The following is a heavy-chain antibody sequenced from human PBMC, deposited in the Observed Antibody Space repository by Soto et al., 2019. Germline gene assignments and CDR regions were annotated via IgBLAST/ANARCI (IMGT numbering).Heavy chain of an antibody. D-gene: IGHD2-2*01. J-gene: IGHJ4*02. V-gene: IGHV4-31*02. Sequence: SETLSITCIVSGTSISGGGYYWSWIRQHPGKGLEWIGYIYYSGSTYYSPSLKSRVITSVDTSKNGFSLKLSSVTAADTAVYYCARLGYGSNPYFFDYWGPGTLVTVSS. CDR1: GTSISGGGYY. CDR3: ARLGYGSNPYFFDY. CDR2: IYYSGST.